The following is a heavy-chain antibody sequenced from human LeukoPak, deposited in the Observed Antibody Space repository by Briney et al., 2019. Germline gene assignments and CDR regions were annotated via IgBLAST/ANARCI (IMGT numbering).Heavy chain of an antibody. CDR2: ISSSGSTI. D-gene: IGHD3-10*01. V-gene: IGHV3-48*03. CDR3: ARVGYGSGSYYNRFLGYYYYMDV. J-gene: IGHJ6*03. Sequence: GGSLRLSCAASGFTFSSYEMNWVRQAPGKGLEWVSYISSSGSTIYYADSVKGRFTISRDNAKNSLYLQMNSLRAEDTAVYYCARVGYGSGSYYNRFLGYYYYMDVWGKGTTVTVSS. CDR1: GFTFSSYE.